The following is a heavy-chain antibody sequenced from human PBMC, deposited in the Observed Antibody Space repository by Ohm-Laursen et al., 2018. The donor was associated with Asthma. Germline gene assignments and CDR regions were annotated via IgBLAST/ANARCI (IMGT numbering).Heavy chain of an antibody. D-gene: IGHD3-3*01. Sequence: SLRLSCAASGFTFRSYAMHWVRQAPGKGLEWVAVGGSYYDGGLKYYADSVNGRFTVSRDDSKSTLYLQMNSLRPADTAVYYCARDVMEWYLPAFGFWGQGTLVTVSS. CDR2: GGSYYDGGLK. CDR1: GFTFRSYA. CDR3: ARDVMEWYLPAFGF. J-gene: IGHJ4*02. V-gene: IGHV3-30-3*01.